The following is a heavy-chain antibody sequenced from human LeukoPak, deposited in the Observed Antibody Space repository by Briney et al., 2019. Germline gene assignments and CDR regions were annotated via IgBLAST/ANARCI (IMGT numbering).Heavy chain of an antibody. J-gene: IGHJ4*02. CDR3: ARGTGGFGESTFDY. D-gene: IGHD3-10*01. CDR2: IIPIFGTA. V-gene: IGHV1-69*06. CDR1: GGTFSSYA. Sequence: SVKVSCKASGGTFSSYAISWVRQAPGQGLEWMGGIIPIFGTANYAQKFQGRVTITADKSTSTAYMELSSLRSEDTAVYYCARGTGGFGESTFDYWGRGTLVTVSS.